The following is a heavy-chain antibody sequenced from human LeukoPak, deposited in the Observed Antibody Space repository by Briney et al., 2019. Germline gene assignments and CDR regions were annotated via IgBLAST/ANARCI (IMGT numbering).Heavy chain of an antibody. Sequence: SETLSLTCTVSGGSISSSSYYWGWIRQPPGKGLEWIGSIYYSGSTYYNPSLKSRVTISVDTSKNQFSLKLSSVTAADTAVYYCARDWGRQDTRGINWVDPWGEGTLFTVSS. D-gene: IGHD3-16*01. V-gene: IGHV4-39*07. J-gene: IGHJ5*02. CDR1: GGSISSSSYY. CDR3: ARDWGRQDTRGINWVDP. CDR2: IYYSGST.